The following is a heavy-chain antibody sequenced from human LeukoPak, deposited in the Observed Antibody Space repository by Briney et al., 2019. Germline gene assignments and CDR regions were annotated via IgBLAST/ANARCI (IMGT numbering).Heavy chain of an antibody. D-gene: IGHD4-11*01. V-gene: IGHV5-51*07. Sequence: GDSLKISCKGSGYSFTSYWIGWVHQIPGKGLEWMGIIYPGDSDTKYSPSFQGQVTISADKSISTAYLRWSSLKASDTAMYYCARLSTPFYSKLYEYFDYWGQGTLVTVST. J-gene: IGHJ4*02. CDR2: IYPGDSDT. CDR3: ARLSTPFYSKLYEYFDY. CDR1: GYSFTSYW.